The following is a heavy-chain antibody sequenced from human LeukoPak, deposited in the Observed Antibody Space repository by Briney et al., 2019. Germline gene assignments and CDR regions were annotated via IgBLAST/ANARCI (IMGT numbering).Heavy chain of an antibody. Sequence: GGSLRLSCAASGFTFSSYGMHWVRQAPGKGLEWVAVISYDGSNKYYADSVKGRFTTSRDNSKNTLYLQMNSLRAEDTAVYYCAKDATTSITMVRGGGSVDYWGQGTLVTVSS. J-gene: IGHJ4*02. CDR3: AKDATTSITMVRGGGSVDY. CDR2: ISYDGSNK. CDR1: GFTFSSYG. V-gene: IGHV3-30*18. D-gene: IGHD3-10*01.